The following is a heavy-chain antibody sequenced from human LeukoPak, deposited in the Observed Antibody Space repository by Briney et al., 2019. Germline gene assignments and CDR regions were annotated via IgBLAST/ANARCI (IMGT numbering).Heavy chain of an antibody. Sequence: GGSLRLSCIASGFTFSNYWMSWVRQAPGKGLEWVAIIKQDGSEKYYVDSVKGRYTISRDNARNSMFLQMSSLGGEDTALYYCARTTNYGYFDSWGQGTLVTVSS. CDR3: ARTTNYGYFDS. J-gene: IGHJ4*02. CDR2: IKQDGSEK. V-gene: IGHV3-7*01. CDR1: GFTFSNYW. D-gene: IGHD4-17*01.